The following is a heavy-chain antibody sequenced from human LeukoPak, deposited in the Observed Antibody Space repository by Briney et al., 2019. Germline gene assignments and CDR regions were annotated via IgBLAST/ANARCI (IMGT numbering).Heavy chain of an antibody. CDR3: ARGTSVVWFGELSSP. D-gene: IGHD3-10*01. V-gene: IGHV1-8*01. J-gene: IGHJ5*02. CDR2: MNPNSGNT. CDR1: GYTFTSYD. Sequence: TSVKVSYKASGYTFTSYDINWVRQATGQGLEWMGWMNPNSGNTGYAQKFQGRVTMTRNTSISTAYMELSSLRSEDTAVYYCARGTSVVWFGELSSPWGQGTLVTVSS.